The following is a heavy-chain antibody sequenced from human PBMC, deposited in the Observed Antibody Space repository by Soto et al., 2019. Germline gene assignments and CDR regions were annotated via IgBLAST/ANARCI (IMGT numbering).Heavy chain of an antibody. CDR1: GFTFSSYA. J-gene: IGHJ4*02. CDR2: ISGRGGLT. Sequence: GRCLRLSCAASGFTFSSYAMSCVRQAPAEGLEWVSAISGRGGLTYYADSVKGRFTISSDNSKNTLYLQVNSLRAADTAVYYCAKDFMPLPVDPLGPHSDYWGQGTLVTVSS. V-gene: IGHV3-23*01. CDR3: AKDFMPLPVDPLGPHSDY. D-gene: IGHD5-12*01.